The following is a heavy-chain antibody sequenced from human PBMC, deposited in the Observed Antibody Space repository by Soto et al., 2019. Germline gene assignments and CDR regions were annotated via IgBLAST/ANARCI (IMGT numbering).Heavy chain of an antibody. CDR3: ARRTDYGDYSDAFDV. CDR1: GDTISSSDYY. V-gene: IGHV4-39*01. CDR2: IFYSGTT. D-gene: IGHD4-17*01. J-gene: IGHJ3*01. Sequence: QLQLQESGPGLVKPSETLSLTCTASGDTISSSDYYWGWIRQPPGRGLEWIGNIFYSGTTYYNPSRKSRVTISVDTSRNQFSLKLSSVTAADTAVYYCARRTDYGDYSDAFDVWGHGSMVTVSS.